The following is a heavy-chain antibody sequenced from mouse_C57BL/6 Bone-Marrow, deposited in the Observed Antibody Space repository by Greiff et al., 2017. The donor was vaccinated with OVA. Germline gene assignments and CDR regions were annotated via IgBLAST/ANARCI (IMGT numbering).Heavy chain of an antibody. CDR3: TTRGLRHFDY. J-gene: IGHJ2*01. Sequence: EVQLQQSGAELVRPGASVKLSCTASGFNIKDDYMHWVKQRPEQGLEWIGWIDPENGDTEYASKFQGKATITADTSSNTAYLQLSSLTSEDTAVYYCTTRGLRHFDYWGKGTTLTVSS. CDR1: GFNIKDDY. D-gene: IGHD1-1*01. V-gene: IGHV14-4*01. CDR2: IDPENGDT.